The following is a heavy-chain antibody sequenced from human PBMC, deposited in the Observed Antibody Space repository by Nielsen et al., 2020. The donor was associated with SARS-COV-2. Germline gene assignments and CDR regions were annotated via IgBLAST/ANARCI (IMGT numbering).Heavy chain of an antibody. V-gene: IGHV5-51*01. Sequence: GESLKISCKASGYRFISYWLGWVRQMPGKGLEWMGIIYPGDSDTRYNSSFQGQVTMSVDRSSSTAYLQWRSLKASDTAIYYCARRGDYYDSSGYWGQGTLVTVSS. CDR3: ARRGDYYDSSGY. CDR1: GYRFISYW. D-gene: IGHD3-22*01. J-gene: IGHJ4*02. CDR2: IYPGDSDT.